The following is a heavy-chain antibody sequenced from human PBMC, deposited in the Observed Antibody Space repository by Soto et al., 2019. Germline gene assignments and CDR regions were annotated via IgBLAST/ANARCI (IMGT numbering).Heavy chain of an antibody. CDR3: ARAGGTTVTGLWHFDS. Sequence: QVQLEESGGGVVQPGRSRRLSCEASGFTFNTYSMHRVRQPPGKGLEWLAAIWYDGTQKYYADSVKGRFIISRDNSKKTLYLEMNSLRAEDTAVYYCARAGGTTVTGLWHFDSWGQGTLVTVSS. V-gene: IGHV3-33*01. D-gene: IGHD4-17*01. J-gene: IGHJ4*02. CDR2: IWYDGTQK. CDR1: GFTFNTYS.